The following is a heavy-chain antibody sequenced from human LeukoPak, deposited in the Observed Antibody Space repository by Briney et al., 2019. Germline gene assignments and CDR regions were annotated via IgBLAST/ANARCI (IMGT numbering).Heavy chain of an antibody. Sequence: GGSLKLSCAASGFTFSGSAMHWVRQASGKGLEWVGRIRSKANSYATAYAASVKGRFTISRDDSKNTAYLQMNSLKTEDTAVYYGTRLGTLNDYWGQGTLVTVSS. CDR1: GFTFSGSA. D-gene: IGHD1-26*01. V-gene: IGHV3-73*01. J-gene: IGHJ4*02. CDR2: IRSKANSYAT. CDR3: TRLGTLNDY.